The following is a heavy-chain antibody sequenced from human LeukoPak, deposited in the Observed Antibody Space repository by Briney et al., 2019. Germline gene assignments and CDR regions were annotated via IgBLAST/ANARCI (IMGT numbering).Heavy chain of an antibody. CDR3: ARLITGTVHYYGMDV. CDR2: INHSGST. V-gene: IGHV4-30-2*02. CDR1: GGSISSGGYS. Sequence: SETLSLTCAVSGGSISSGGYSWSWIRQPPGKGLEWIGYINHSGSTYYNPSLKSRVTISVDRSKNQFSLKLSSVTAADTAIYYCARLITGTVHYYGMDVWGQGTTVTVSS. D-gene: IGHD1-20*01. J-gene: IGHJ6*02.